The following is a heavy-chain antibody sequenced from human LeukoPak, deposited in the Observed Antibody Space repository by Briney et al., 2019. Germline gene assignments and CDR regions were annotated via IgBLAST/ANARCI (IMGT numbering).Heavy chain of an antibody. D-gene: IGHD2/OR15-2a*01. V-gene: IGHV3-74*01. Sequence: PGGSLRLSCVASGFTLSSRWMHWVRQAPGKGLVWVSIINTDGSTTRYADFVEGRFTISRDNARNTLYLEMNSLRVEDTAVYFCARDISRTMDVWGQGTTVTV. CDR2: INTDGSTT. J-gene: IGHJ6*02. CDR3: ARDISRTMDV. CDR1: GFTLSSRW.